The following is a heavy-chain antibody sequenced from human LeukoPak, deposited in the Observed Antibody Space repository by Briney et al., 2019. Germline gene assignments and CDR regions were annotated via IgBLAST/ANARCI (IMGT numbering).Heavy chain of an antibody. CDR1: GGSISSYY. CDR2: IYYSGST. CDR3: ARGTPRTYYYDSSHAAFDY. Sequence: PSETLSLTCTVSGGSISSYYLSWIRQPPGKVLEWIGYIYYSGSTNYKPSLKSRVTISVDTSKNQFSLKLSSVTAADTAVYYCARGTPRTYYYDSSHAAFDYWGQGTLVTVSS. V-gene: IGHV4-59*01. J-gene: IGHJ4*02. D-gene: IGHD3-22*01.